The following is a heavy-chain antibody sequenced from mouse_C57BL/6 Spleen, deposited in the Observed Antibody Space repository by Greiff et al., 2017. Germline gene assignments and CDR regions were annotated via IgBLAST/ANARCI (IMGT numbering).Heavy chain of an antibody. Sequence: VKLQESGPGLVQPSQSLSITCTVSGFSLTSYGVHWVRQSPGKGLEWLGVIWRGGSTDYNAAFMSRLSITKDNSKSQVFLKMNSLQADDTAIYYCAKKDDYDAFDYWGQGTTLTVSS. CDR1: GFSLTSYG. CDR2: IWRGGST. J-gene: IGHJ2*01. V-gene: IGHV2-5*01. D-gene: IGHD2-4*01. CDR3: AKKDDYDAFDY.